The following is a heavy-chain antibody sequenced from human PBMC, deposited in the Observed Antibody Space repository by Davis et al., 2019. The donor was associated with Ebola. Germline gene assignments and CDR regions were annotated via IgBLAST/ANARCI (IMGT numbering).Heavy chain of an antibody. V-gene: IGHV1-18*01. CDR1: GYTFTSYG. D-gene: IGHD6-6*01. J-gene: IGHJ6*02. CDR2: ISAYNGNT. Sequence: AASVKVSCKASGYTFTSYGISWVRQAPGQGLEWMGWISAYNGNTNYAQKLQGRVTMTTDTSTSTAYMELRSLRSDDTAVYYCASGIEQLVRGGYYYYYGMDVWGQGTTVIVSS. CDR3: ASGIEQLVRGGYYYYYGMDV.